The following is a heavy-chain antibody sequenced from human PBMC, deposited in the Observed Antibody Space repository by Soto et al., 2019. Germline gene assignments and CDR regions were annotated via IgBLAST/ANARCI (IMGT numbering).Heavy chain of an antibody. J-gene: IGHJ4*02. Sequence: GGSLILSCAASGFTFSSYSMNWVHQAPGKGLEWLSYISSSSSTIFYADSVKGRFTISGDSANNSLYLQLNSLRDDDTAVYFCSRGLGWPRGPIDCRGQGTLVTVS. D-gene: IGHD2-21*01. CDR3: SRGLGWPRGPIDC. CDR2: ISSSSSTI. CDR1: GFTFSSYS. V-gene: IGHV3-48*02.